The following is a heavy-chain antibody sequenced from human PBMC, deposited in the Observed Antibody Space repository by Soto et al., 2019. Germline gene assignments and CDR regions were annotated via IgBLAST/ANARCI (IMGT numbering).Heavy chain of an antibody. CDR3: ATFYGYYYYYMDV. CDR2: IKPDGSED. D-gene: IGHD3-16*01. Sequence: ESGGGLVQPGGSLRLSCAASGFTFDTYWMTLIRQAPGKGLEWVATIKPDGSEDYYVDSVRGRFTISRDNANNSLHLQMNSLRAEDKALYYCATFYGYYYYYMDVWGKGTTVSASS. CDR1: GFTFDTYW. V-gene: IGHV3-7*01. J-gene: IGHJ6*03.